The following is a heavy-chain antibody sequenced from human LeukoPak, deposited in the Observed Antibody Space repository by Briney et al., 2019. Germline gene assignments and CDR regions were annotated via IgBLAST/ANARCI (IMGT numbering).Heavy chain of an antibody. D-gene: IGHD2-15*01. V-gene: IGHV3-48*03. Sequence: GGSLRLSCAASGFTFSSYEMNWVRQAPGKGLEWVSYISSSSGSTIYYADSVKGRFTISRDNVKNSLYLQMDSLRAEDTAVYYCARYPYEAEAGWFASWGQGTLVTVSA. CDR2: ISSSSGSTI. CDR1: GFTFSSYE. J-gene: IGHJ5*01. CDR3: ARYPYEAEAGWFAS.